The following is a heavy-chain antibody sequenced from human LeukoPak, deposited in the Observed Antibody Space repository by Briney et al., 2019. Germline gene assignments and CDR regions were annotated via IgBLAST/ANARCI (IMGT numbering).Heavy chain of an antibody. J-gene: IGHJ4*02. V-gene: IGHV3-49*04. CDR3: TRVSLVYCSSTSCYPDY. CDR2: IRSKAYGGTT. Sequence: PGGSLRLSCTASGFTFGDYAMSWVRQAPGKGLEWVGFIRSKAYGGTTEYAASVKGRFTISRDDSKSIAYLQMNSLKTEDTAVYYCTRVSLVYCSSTSCYPDYWGQGTQVTVSS. CDR1: GFTFGDYA. D-gene: IGHD2-2*01.